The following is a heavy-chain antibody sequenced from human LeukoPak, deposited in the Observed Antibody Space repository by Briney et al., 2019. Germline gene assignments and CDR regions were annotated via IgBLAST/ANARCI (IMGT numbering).Heavy chain of an antibody. Sequence: ASVKVSCKASGYTFTGYYMHWVRQAPGQGLEWMGRINPNSGGTNYAQKFQGRVPMTRDTSISTAYMELSRLRADDTAVYYCARGAPDMVRGVSSGEGVDYWGQGTLVTVSS. CDR3: ARGAPDMVRGVSSGEGVDY. V-gene: IGHV1-2*06. CDR1: GYTFTGYY. J-gene: IGHJ4*02. D-gene: IGHD3-10*01. CDR2: INPNSGGT.